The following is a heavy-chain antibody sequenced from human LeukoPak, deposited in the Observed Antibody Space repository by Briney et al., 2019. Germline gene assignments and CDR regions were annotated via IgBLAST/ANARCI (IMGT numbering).Heavy chain of an antibody. Sequence: PSETLSLTCAVYGGSFSGYYWSWIRQPPGKGLEWIGEINHSGSTNYNPSLKSRVTISVDTSKNQFSLKLSSVTAADTAVYYCASRLPSGSYSYWGQGTLVTVSS. V-gene: IGHV4-34*01. CDR1: GGSFSGYY. J-gene: IGHJ4*02. D-gene: IGHD1-26*01. CDR3: ASRLPSGSYSY. CDR2: INHSGST.